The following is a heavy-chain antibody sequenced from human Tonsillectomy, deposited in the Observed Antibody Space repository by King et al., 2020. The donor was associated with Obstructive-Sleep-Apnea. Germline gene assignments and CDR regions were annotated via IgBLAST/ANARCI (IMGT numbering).Heavy chain of an antibody. J-gene: IGHJ5*02. CDR1: GFTFTAYY. Sequence: QLVQSGTEVKKPGASVKVSCKASGFTFTAYYLHWVRQAPGQGLEWMGWINPGSGGTNYADKFQGRVTMTRDTSVSTAYMELSRLKSDDTAVYYCASGSWGFPAKTDWVDPWGQGTLVTVFS. CDR2: INPGSGGT. D-gene: IGHD3-10*01. CDR3: ASGSWGFPAKTDWVDP. V-gene: IGHV1-2*02.